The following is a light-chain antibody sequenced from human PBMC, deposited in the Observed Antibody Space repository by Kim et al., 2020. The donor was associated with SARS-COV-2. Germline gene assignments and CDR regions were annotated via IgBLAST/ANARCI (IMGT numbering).Light chain of an antibody. Sequence: QSALTQPPSASGSPGQSITISCTGTSSDIGDYNYVSWYQQQPGKAPKLIISEVTKRPAGVPDRFSGSKSGNAASLTVSGLQADDEADYYCSSYAGSNNLRVFGTGTKVTVL. CDR2: EVT. CDR1: SSDIGDYNY. CDR3: SSYAGSNNLRV. J-gene: IGLJ1*01. V-gene: IGLV2-8*01.